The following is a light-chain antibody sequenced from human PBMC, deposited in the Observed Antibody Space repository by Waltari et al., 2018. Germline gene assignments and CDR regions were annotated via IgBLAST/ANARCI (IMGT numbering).Light chain of an antibody. CDR1: SSNIGAGYD. Sequence: QSVLTQPPSVSGAPGQSITISCTGSSSNIGAGYDVHWYQHLPGTAPKLLIYSHNNRPSGVPDRFSGSKSGTSASLAITGLQAEDEADYYCQSYDSSVSAWVFGGGTKLTVV. V-gene: IGLV1-40*01. CDR3: QSYDSSVSAWV. CDR2: SHN. J-gene: IGLJ3*02.